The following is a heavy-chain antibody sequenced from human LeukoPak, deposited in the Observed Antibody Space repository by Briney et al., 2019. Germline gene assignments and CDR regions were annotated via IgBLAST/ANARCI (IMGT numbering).Heavy chain of an antibody. D-gene: IGHD2-2*02. V-gene: IGHV1-69*05. CDR2: IIPIFGTA. Sequence: SVKVSCKASGGTFSSYAISWVRQAPGQGLEWMGGIIPIFGTANYAQKFQGRVTITTDESTSTDYMELSSLRSEDTAVYYCARGENIVVVPAAIDLWYWGQGTLVTVSS. J-gene: IGHJ4*02. CDR1: GGTFSSYA. CDR3: ARGENIVVVPAAIDLWY.